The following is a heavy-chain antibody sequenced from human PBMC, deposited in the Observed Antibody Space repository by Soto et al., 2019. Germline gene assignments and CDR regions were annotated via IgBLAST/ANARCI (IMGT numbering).Heavy chain of an antibody. D-gene: IGHD3-16*01. J-gene: IGHJ4*02. CDR2: IYPGDSDT. CDR1: GYSFTSYW. Sequence: GESLKISCKGSGYSFTSYWIGWVRQMPGKGLEWMGIIYPGDSDTRYSPSFQGQVTISADKSISTAYLQWSSLKASDTAMYYCARPSDDSPSPYNYLDYWGQGTLVXVSS. V-gene: IGHV5-51*03. CDR3: ARPSDDSPSPYNYLDY.